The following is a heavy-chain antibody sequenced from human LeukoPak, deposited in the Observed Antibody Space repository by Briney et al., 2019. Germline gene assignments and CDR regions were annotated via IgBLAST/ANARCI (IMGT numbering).Heavy chain of an antibody. V-gene: IGHV1-69*05. CDR3: ARGRLGFLEWLPLDAFDI. CDR1: GGTFNNSA. D-gene: IGHD3-3*01. J-gene: IGHJ3*02. CDR2: ILHLFGTG. Sequence: VASVKVSCKTSGGTFNNSAISWVRQPPGQGLEWLGGILHLFGTGGYAQKLQDRVTLTKDESTSTAYMELSSLRSEDTAVYYCARGRLGFLEWLPLDAFDIWGQGTMVTVSS.